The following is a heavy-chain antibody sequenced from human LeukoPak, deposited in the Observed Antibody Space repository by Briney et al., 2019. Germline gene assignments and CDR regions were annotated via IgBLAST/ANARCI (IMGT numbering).Heavy chain of an antibody. CDR3: AKAGYGTAIRNAFDY. J-gene: IGHJ4*02. CDR1: GFTFSSYA. D-gene: IGHD2-2*02. Sequence: GGSLRLSCAASGFTFSSYAMSWVRQAPGKGLEWVSSIRNSGGTTYYADSVKGRFTISRDNSKNTLSLQLDSLRVEDTAVYYCAKAGYGTAIRNAFDYWGQGTLVTVSS. V-gene: IGHV3-23*01. CDR2: IRNSGGTT.